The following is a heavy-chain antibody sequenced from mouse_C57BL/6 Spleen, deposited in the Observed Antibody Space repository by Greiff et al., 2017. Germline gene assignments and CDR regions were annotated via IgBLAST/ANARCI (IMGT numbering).Heavy chain of an antibody. CDR1: GYAFSSSW. CDR3: ARELLYYFDY. V-gene: IGHV1-82*01. J-gene: IGHJ2*01. CDR2: IYPGDGDT. Sequence: LVESGPELVKPGASVKISCKASGYAFSSSWMNWVKQRPGKGLEWIGRIYPGDGDTNYNGKFKGKATLTADKSSSTAYMQLSSLTSEDSAVYFCARELLYYFDYWGQGTTLTVSS.